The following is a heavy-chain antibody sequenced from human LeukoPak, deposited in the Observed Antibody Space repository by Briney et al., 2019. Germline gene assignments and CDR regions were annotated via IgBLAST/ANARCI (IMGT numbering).Heavy chain of an antibody. Sequence: PSETLSLTCTVSGASMTNYYWSWIRQPPGKGLEWIGEINHSGSTNYNPSLKSRVTISVDTSKNQFSLKLSSVTAADTAVYYCARGRLLLWFGESQDAFDIWGQGTMVTVSS. V-gene: IGHV4-34*01. D-gene: IGHD3-10*01. CDR1: GASMTNYY. J-gene: IGHJ3*02. CDR3: ARGRLLLWFGESQDAFDI. CDR2: INHSGST.